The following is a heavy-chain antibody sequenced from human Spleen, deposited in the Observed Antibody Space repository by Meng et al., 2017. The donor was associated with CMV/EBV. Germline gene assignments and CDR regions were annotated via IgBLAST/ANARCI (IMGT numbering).Heavy chain of an antibody. CDR2: INHSGYT. CDR3: ARDSLGLDY. D-gene: IGHD3-16*01. Sequence: SETLSLTCAVFGESFSGYYWNWIRQTPGKGLEWIGEINHSGYTKYNPSLKSRVTISVDTSKNQFSLKLSSVTAADTAVYYCARDSLGLDYWGQGTLVTVSS. J-gene: IGHJ4*02. V-gene: IGHV4-34*01. CDR1: GESFSGYY.